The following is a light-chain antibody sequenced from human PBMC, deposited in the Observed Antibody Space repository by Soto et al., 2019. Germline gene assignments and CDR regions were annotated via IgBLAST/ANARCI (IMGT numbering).Light chain of an antibody. CDR3: QSYDSSLSGNWV. CDR1: SSNIGAGYD. Sequence: QSVLTQPPSVSGASGQRVTISCTGSSSNIGAGYDVHWYQQLPGTAPKLLIYGNSNRPSGVPDRFSGSKSGTSASLAITGLQAEDEADYYCQSYDSSLSGNWVFGGGTQLTVL. J-gene: IGLJ3*02. V-gene: IGLV1-40*01. CDR2: GNS.